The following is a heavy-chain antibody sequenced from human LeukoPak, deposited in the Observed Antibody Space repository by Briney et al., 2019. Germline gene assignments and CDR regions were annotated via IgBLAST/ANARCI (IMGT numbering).Heavy chain of an antibody. CDR2: INCDSTST. CDR1: GFTFDHFG. J-gene: IGHJ4*02. D-gene: IGHD2-8*02. CDR3: ERDLNYCTGGMCYFTAVADS. Sequence: PGGSLRLSCAASGFTFDHFGRDWVRPVPGKELKWLSGINCDSTSTNYVDSGRGRFTISRDNAKNSLYLQMNSLRVEDPAFYYCERDLNYCTGGMCYFTAVADSWGQGTLATVSS. V-gene: IGHV3-20*04.